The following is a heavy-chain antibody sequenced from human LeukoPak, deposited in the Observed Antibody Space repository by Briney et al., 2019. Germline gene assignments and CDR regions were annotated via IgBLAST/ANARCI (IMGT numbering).Heavy chain of an antibody. CDR2: INHSGST. J-gene: IGHJ5*02. V-gene: IGHV4-34*01. Sequence: PSETLSLTCAVYGGSFSGYYWSWIRQPPGKGLEWIGEINHSGSTNYNPSLKSRVTISVDTSKNQFSLKLSSVTAADTAVYYCASSPGRYCSGGSCYLGGNWFDPWGQGTLVTVSS. CDR3: ASSPGRYCSGGSCYLGGNWFDP. D-gene: IGHD2-15*01. CDR1: GGSFSGYY.